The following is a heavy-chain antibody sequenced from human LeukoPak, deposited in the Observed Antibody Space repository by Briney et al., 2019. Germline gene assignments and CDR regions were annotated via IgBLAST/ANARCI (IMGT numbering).Heavy chain of an antibody. CDR2: IYHSGST. V-gene: IGHV4-30-2*01. Sequence: SETLSLTCTVSGGSISSGGYYWSWIRQPPGKGLEWIGYIYHSGSTYYNPSLKSRVTISVDRSKNQFSLKLSSVTAADTAVYYCARGVSRYYYMDVWGKGTTVTVSS. CDR3: ARGVSRYYYMDV. J-gene: IGHJ6*03. CDR1: GGSISSGGYY.